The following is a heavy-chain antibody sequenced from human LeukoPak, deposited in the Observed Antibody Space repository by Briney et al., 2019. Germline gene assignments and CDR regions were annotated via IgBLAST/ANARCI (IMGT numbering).Heavy chain of an antibody. D-gene: IGHD3-22*01. J-gene: IGHJ5*02. V-gene: IGHV4-34*01. Sequence: SETLSLTCAVYGGSFSGYYWSWIRQPLGKGLEWIGEINHSGSTNYNPSLKSRVTISVDTSKNQFSLKLSSVTAADTAVYYCARGLYAYYYDSSGLPGGWFDPWGQGTLVTVSS. CDR1: GGSFSGYY. CDR3: ARGLYAYYYDSSGLPGGWFDP. CDR2: INHSGST.